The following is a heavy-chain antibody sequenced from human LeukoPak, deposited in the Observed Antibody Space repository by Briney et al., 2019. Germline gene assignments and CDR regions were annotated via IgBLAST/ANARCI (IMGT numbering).Heavy chain of an antibody. V-gene: IGHV3-48*03. J-gene: IGHJ4*02. CDR1: GFTFSSYE. CDR2: ISSSGSTI. Sequence: GGSLRLSCAASGFTFSSYEMNWVRQAPGKGLEWVSYISSSGSTIYYADSVKGRFTISRDNAKNSLYLQMNSLRAEDTAVYYCASPGYSYGLYVYWGQGTLVTVSS. CDR3: ASPGYSYGLYVY. D-gene: IGHD5-18*01.